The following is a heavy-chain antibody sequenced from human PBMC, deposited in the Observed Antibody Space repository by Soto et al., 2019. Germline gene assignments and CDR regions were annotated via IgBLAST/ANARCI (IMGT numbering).Heavy chain of an antibody. CDR2: ISPNSGAK. J-gene: IGHJ4*02. V-gene: IGHV1-18*01. Sequence: QVQLVQSEGELRQPAASVTVSCRASGYTFTSYGIIWVRQAPGQGLEWMGDISPNSGAKTYAQNLQGRLALTTDTSTSTAYMELRSLSTEDTAIYYCVREMRTPIGPQTFFDYWGLGALVTVSS. CDR1: GYTFTSYG. CDR3: VREMRTPIGPQTFFDY. D-gene: IGHD2-15*01.